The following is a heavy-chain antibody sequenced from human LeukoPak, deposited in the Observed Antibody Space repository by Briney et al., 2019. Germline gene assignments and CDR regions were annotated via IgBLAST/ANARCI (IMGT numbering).Heavy chain of an antibody. V-gene: IGHV3-11*01. CDR1: GFTLTDHY. J-gene: IGHJ4*02. Sequence: GGSLRLSCTVSGFTLTDHYMSWFRQSPGRGLEWISWITSTGTTRDYADSVKGRFTISRDNTKNSVYLQMTSLQADDTAVYYCARDPDYGDPYWGQGTLVTVSS. CDR2: ITSTGTTR. CDR3: ARDPDYGDPY. D-gene: IGHD4-17*01.